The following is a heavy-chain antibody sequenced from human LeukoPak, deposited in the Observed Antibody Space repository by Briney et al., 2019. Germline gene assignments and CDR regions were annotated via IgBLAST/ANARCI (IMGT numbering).Heavy chain of an antibody. CDR1: GGSISSSGFY. Sequence: PSETLSLTCTVSGGSISSSGFYWGWIRQPPGRGREWIGSIYYSGSTYYNPSLKSRVTISVDTSKNQFSLRLSSVSAADTAAYYCARQSGDYTYYSDYWGQGTLVTVSS. J-gene: IGHJ4*02. V-gene: IGHV4-39*01. D-gene: IGHD4-17*01. CDR3: ARQSGDYTYYSDY. CDR2: IYYSGST.